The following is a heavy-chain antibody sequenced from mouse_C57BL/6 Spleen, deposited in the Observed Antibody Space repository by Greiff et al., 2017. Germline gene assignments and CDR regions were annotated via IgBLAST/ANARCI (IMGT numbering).Heavy chain of an antibody. CDR3: ARSHGNYGDDYFDY. D-gene: IGHD2-1*01. Sequence: QVQLKQPGAELVRPGTSVKLSCKASGYTFTSYRMHWVKQRPGQGLEWIGVIDPSDSYTNYNQKFKGKDTLTVDTSSSTAYMQLSSLTSEDSAVYYCARSHGNYGDDYFDYWGQGTTLTVSS. V-gene: IGHV1-59*01. CDR1: GYTFTSYR. J-gene: IGHJ2*01. CDR2: IDPSDSYT.